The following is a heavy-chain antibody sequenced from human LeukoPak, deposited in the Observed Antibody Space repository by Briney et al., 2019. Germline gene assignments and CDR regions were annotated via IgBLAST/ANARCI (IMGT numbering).Heavy chain of an antibody. CDR3: ASQITMIESWFDP. CDR2: IYYSGNT. V-gene: IGHV4-39*01. CDR1: GVAISSSGDY. D-gene: IGHD3-22*01. J-gene: IGHJ5*02. Sequence: SETLSLTCTVSGVAISSSGDYWGWIRQPPGKGLEWIGSIYYSGNTYYNPSLKSRVTISVDTSKNQFSLRLSSVTAAYTAVYYGASQITMIESWFDPWGQGTLVTVSS.